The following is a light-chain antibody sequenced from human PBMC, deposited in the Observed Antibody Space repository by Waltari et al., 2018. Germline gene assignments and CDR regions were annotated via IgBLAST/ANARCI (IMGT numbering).Light chain of an antibody. V-gene: IGKV4-1*01. CDR3: QQYYIAQYT. J-gene: IGKJ2*01. CDR2: WAS. CDR1: QSVLFSSDNKNY. Sequence: DIVMTQSPDPLTVSLGERATINCKPSQSVLFSSDNKNYLAWYQQKPGQPPKLLIYWASTRESGVPDRFSGSGSGTDFTLTISSLQAEDVAVYFCQQYYIAQYTFGQGTKLEIK.